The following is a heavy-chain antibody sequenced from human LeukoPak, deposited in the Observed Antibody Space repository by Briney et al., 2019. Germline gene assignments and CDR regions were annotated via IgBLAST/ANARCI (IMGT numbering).Heavy chain of an antibody. CDR3: ARDPNSYGYFDY. CDR1: GGSISSSNW. CDR2: IYHSGST. D-gene: IGHD5-18*01. Sequence: SETLSHTCAVSGGSISSSNWWSWVRQPPGKGLEWIGEIYHSGSTNYNPSLKSRVTISVDKSKNQFSLKLSSVTAADTAVYYCARDPNSYGYFDYWGQGTLVTVSS. V-gene: IGHV4-4*02. J-gene: IGHJ4*02.